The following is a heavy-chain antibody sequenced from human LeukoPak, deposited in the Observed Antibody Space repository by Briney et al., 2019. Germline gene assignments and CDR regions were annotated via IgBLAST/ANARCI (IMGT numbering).Heavy chain of an antibody. Sequence: PGGSLRLSCTASGFTFGDYAMSWFRQAPGKGLEWVGFIRSKAYGGTTEYAASVKGRFTISRDDSKSIAYLQMNSLKTEDTAVYYCTRELIAAAGRRSHPWFDPWGQGTLVTVSS. J-gene: IGHJ5*02. CDR3: TRELIAAAGRRSHPWFDP. CDR1: GFTFGDYA. CDR2: IRSKAYGGTT. V-gene: IGHV3-49*03. D-gene: IGHD6-13*01.